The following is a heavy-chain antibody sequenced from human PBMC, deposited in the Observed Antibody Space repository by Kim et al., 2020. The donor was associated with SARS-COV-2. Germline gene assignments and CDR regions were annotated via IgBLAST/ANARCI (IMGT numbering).Heavy chain of an antibody. CDR3: ARHNYSGYDGAFDI. D-gene: IGHD5-12*01. V-gene: IGHV3-11*06. Sequence: ADCVKGRLTNSRDNAKNSLYLQINSLRAEDTAVYYCARHNYSGYDGAFDIWGQGTKVTVSS. J-gene: IGHJ3*02.